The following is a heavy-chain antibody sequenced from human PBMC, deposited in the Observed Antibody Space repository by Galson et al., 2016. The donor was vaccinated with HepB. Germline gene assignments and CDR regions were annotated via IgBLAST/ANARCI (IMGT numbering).Heavy chain of an antibody. CDR3: ARNNWNALGWFDP. CDR1: GFTFSSYW. CDR2: IKQDGNEK. D-gene: IGHD1-1*01. J-gene: IGHJ5*02. Sequence: SLRLSCAASGFTFSSYWMTWVRQAPGKGLEWAANIKQDGNEKYYVDSVKGRFTISRDNAKNSLYLQMNSLRAEDTAVYYCARNNWNALGWFDPWGQGTLVTVSS. V-gene: IGHV3-7*05.